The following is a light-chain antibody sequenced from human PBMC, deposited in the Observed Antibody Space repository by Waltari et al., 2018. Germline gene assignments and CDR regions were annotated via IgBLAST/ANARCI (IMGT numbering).Light chain of an antibody. CDR2: EVS. Sequence: QSALTQPASVSGSPGQPITISCTGTSSDVGGYNYVSWYQQHPGKAPKLMIYEVSNRPSGVSNRFSGSTSGNTASLTISGLQTEDEADYYCSSYTSSSTPHVVFGGGTKLTVL. CDR3: SSYTSSSTPHVV. V-gene: IGLV2-14*01. CDR1: SSDVGGYNY. J-gene: IGLJ2*01.